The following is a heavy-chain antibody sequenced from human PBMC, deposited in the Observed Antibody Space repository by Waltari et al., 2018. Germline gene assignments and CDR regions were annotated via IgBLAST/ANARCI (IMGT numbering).Heavy chain of an antibody. Sequence: EVQLAESGGGLVKPGGSLRLSCAASGFTFTNAWMNWVRQAPGQGLEWVGRIKSKTDVGTTDHAAPVKGRFTSSRDDSKNTLYLEMNSLKTEDTAVYYCFTGPCVSGWAYNFDYWGQGILVTVSS. CDR2: IKSKTDVGTT. D-gene: IGHD6-19*01. V-gene: IGHV3-15*01. CDR1: GFTFTNAW. CDR3: FTGPCVSGWAYNFDY. J-gene: IGHJ4*02.